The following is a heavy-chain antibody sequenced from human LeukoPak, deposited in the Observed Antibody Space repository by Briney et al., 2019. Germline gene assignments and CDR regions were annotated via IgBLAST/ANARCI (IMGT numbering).Heavy chain of an antibody. CDR2: IYYSGST. J-gene: IGHJ6*02. D-gene: IGHD6-13*01. CDR3: AIDHIAAAGLYYYYYGMDV. Sequence: SETLSLTCTVSGGSISSYYWSWLRQPPGKGVEWVGYIYYSGSTNYNPSLKRRVTISVDTSKNQFSLNLSSVSAADTAVYYCAIDHIAAAGLYYYYYGMDVWGQAPTVTVSS. CDR1: GGSISSYY. V-gene: IGHV4-59*01.